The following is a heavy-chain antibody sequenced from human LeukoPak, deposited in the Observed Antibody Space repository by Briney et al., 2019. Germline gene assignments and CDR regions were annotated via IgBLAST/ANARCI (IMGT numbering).Heavy chain of an antibody. V-gene: IGHV3-23*01. CDR1: GFTFSNYA. Sequence: GGSLRLSCAASGFTFSNYAMNWVRQAPGKGLEWVSGISGSDTSTNYTDSVRGPFTISRDTSKNTLYLQMNSLRAEDTAVYYCAKEGYDFWSTYSRTHFDYWGQGTLVTVSS. CDR3: AKEGYDFWSTYSRTHFDY. D-gene: IGHD3-3*01. J-gene: IGHJ4*02. CDR2: ISGSDTST.